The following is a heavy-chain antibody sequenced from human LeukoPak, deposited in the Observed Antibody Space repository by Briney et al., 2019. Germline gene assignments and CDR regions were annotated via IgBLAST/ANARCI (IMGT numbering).Heavy chain of an antibody. Sequence: PSETLSLTCTVSGGSISSYYWSWIRQPAGKGLEWIGRIYTSGSTNYNPSLKSRVTMSVDTSKDQFSLKLSSVTAADTAVYYCASTPYGSGSYSGWFDPWGQGTLVTVSS. V-gene: IGHV4-4*07. CDR1: GGSISSYY. CDR3: ASTPYGSGSYSGWFDP. D-gene: IGHD3-10*01. J-gene: IGHJ5*02. CDR2: IYTSGST.